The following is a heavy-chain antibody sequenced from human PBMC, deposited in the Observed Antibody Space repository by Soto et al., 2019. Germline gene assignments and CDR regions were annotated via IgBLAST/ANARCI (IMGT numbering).Heavy chain of an antibody. J-gene: IGHJ4*02. CDR3: ARDREWELLFLDY. V-gene: IGHV3-30-3*01. CDR1: GFTFSSYA. D-gene: IGHD1-26*01. Sequence: GGSLRLSCAASGFTFSSYAMHWVRQAPGKGLEWVAVISYDGSNKYYADSVKGRFTISRDNSKNTLYLQMNSLRAEDTAVYYCARDREWELLFLDYWGQGTLVTVSS. CDR2: ISYDGSNK.